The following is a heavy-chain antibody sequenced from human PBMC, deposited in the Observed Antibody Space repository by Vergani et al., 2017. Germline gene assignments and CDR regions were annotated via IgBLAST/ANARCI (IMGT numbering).Heavy chain of an antibody. CDR3: AHSGTYYDFWSGDNFDY. CDR1: GFSLSTSGVG. D-gene: IGHD3-3*01. J-gene: IGHJ4*02. V-gene: IGHV2-5*02. Sequence: QITLKESGPTLVKPTQTLTLTCTFSGFSLSTSGVGVGWIRQPPGKALEWLALIYWEDDKRYSPSLKSRLTITKDTSKNQVVLTMTNMDPVDTATYYCAHSGTYYDFWSGDNFDYWGQGTLVTVSS. CDR2: IYWEDDK.